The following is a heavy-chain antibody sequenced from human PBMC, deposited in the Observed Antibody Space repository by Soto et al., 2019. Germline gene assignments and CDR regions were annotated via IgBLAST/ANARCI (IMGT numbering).Heavy chain of an antibody. V-gene: IGHV5-10-1*01. D-gene: IGHD3-3*01. CDR3: ARGGVSTRTFDY. J-gene: IGHJ4*02. CDR2: IDPSDSSA. Sequence: PGESLKISCKGSGYTFTSYWISWVRQTPGKGLEWMGRIDPSDSSASYSPSFQGHVTISADKSISSAYLQWSSLRASDTAMYYCARGGVSTRTFDYWGQGTPVTVPQ. CDR1: GYTFTSYW.